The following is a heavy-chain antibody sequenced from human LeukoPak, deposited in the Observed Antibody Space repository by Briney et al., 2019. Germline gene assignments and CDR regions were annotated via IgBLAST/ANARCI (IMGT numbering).Heavy chain of an antibody. V-gene: IGHV4-34*01. CDR2: INQSGST. CDR3: ARTLLLRYFDWLLGSHFDY. D-gene: IGHD3-9*01. Sequence: SETLSLTCAVYGGSFSGYYWSRIRQPPGKGLEWIGEINQSGSTNYNPSLKSRVTISVDTSKNQFSLKLSSVTAADTAVYYCARTLLLRYFDWLLGSHFDYWGQGTLVTVSS. CDR1: GGSFSGYY. J-gene: IGHJ4*02.